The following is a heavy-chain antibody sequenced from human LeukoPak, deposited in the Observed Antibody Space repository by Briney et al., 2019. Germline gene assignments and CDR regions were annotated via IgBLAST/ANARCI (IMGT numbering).Heavy chain of an antibody. V-gene: IGHV3-23*01. CDR2: ISGSGGYT. D-gene: IGHD3-22*01. Sequence: GGSLRLSCAASGFTFSSYAMNWVRQAPGKGLEWVSAISGSGGYTYYADSVKGRFSISRDNSKNTLYLQMNSLRAEDTAVYSCAKTDHYYDSSGYYRPSGMDVWAKGPRSPSP. CDR3: AKTDHYYDSSGYYRPSGMDV. J-gene: IGHJ6*02. CDR1: GFTFSSYA.